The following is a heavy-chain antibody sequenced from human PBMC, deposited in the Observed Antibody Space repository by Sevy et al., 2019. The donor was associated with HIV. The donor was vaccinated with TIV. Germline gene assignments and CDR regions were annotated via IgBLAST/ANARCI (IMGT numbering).Heavy chain of an antibody. CDR1: GGSISSYY. D-gene: IGHD6-13*01. J-gene: IGHJ4*02. CDR2: IYTSGST. Sequence: SETLSLTCTVSGGSISSYYWSWIRQPAGKGLEWIGRIYTSGSTNYNPSLKSRVTMSVDTSKNQFSLKLGSVTAADTAVYYCASSKGRYSSSWYVFDYWGQGTLVTVSS. V-gene: IGHV4-4*07. CDR3: ASSKGRYSSSWYVFDY.